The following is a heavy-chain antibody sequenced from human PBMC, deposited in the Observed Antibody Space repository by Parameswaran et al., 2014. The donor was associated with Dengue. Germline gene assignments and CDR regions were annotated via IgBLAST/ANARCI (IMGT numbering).Heavy chain of an antibody. V-gene: IGHV4-31*02. CDR2: IYYSGST. D-gene: IGHD4-17*01. CDR3: ARAGFTVTTLGTIDY. Sequence: RWIRQPPGKGLEWIGYIYYSGSTYYNPSLKSRVTISVDTSKNQFSLKLSSVTAADTAVYYCARAGFTVTTLGTIDYWGQGTLVTVSS. J-gene: IGHJ4*02.